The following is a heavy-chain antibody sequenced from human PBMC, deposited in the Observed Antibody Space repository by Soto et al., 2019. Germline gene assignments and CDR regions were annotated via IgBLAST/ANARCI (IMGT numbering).Heavy chain of an antibody. CDR1: GGSISSGDYY. D-gene: IGHD3-10*01. CDR2: IYYSGST. Sequence: QVQLQESGPGLVKPSQTLSLTCTVSGGSISSGDYYWSWIRQPPGKGLEWIGYIYYSGSTYYNPYXKSRVTISVDXXKXQXLLKLSSVTAADTAVYYCARGASYYGSGSYYYGMDVWGQGTTVTVSS. J-gene: IGHJ6*02. CDR3: ARGASYYGSGSYYYGMDV. V-gene: IGHV4-30-4*01.